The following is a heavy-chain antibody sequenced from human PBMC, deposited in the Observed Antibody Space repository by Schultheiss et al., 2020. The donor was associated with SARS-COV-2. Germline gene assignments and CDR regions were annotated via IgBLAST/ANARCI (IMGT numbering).Heavy chain of an antibody. Sequence: GGSLRLSCAASGFTFSNAWMSWVRQAPGKGLEWVGRIKSKTDGGTTDYAAPVKGRFTISRDDSKNTLYLQMNSLKTEDTAVYYCTTDRPSYCSSTSCYTGGGDAFYIWGQGTMVTVSS. V-gene: IGHV3-15*01. J-gene: IGHJ3*02. CDR3: TTDRPSYCSSTSCYTGGGDAFYI. CDR1: GFTFSNAW. D-gene: IGHD2-2*02. CDR2: IKSKTDGGTT.